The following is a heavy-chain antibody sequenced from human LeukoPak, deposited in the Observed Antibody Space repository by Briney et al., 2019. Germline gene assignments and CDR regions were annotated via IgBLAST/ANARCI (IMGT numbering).Heavy chain of an antibody. J-gene: IGHJ4*02. CDR1: GFYFRGSF. Sequence: GGSLRLSCEASGFYFRGSFMNWVRQAPGKGLEWVSYISSSSSTIYYADSVKGRFTISRDNAKNSLYLQMNSLRAEDTAVYYCASRDYYDSSGYYPGDYWGQGTLVTVSS. D-gene: IGHD3-22*01. V-gene: IGHV3-48*01. CDR3: ASRDYYDSSGYYPGDY. CDR2: ISSSSSTI.